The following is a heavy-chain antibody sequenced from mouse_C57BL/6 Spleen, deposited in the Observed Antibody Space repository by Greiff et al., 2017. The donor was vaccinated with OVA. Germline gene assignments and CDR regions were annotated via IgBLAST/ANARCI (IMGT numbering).Heavy chain of an antibody. CDR2: INPNSGGT. CDR1: GYTFTSYW. Sequence: QVQLQQPGAELVKPGASVKLSCKASGYTFTSYWMHWVKQRPGQGLEWIGRINPNSGGTNYNEKFKSKATLTVDKSSSAAYMRLSSLTSEDSAVDYCGGCSSYGYFDVWGTGTTVTVSS. D-gene: IGHD1-1*01. CDR3: GGCSSYGYFDV. V-gene: IGHV1-64*01. J-gene: IGHJ1*03.